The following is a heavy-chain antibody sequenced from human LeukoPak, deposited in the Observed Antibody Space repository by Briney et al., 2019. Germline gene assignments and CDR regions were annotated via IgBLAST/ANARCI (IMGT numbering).Heavy chain of an antibody. CDR2: ISGSGGST. D-gene: IGHD6-19*01. CDR1: GFTFSSYA. Sequence: GGSLGLSCAASGFTFSSYAMSWVRQAPGKGLEWVSAISGSGGSTYYADSVKGRFTISRDNSKNTLYLQMNSLRAEDTAVYYCAKDPGKFENAVAGTFDYWGQGTLVTVSS. V-gene: IGHV3-23*01. J-gene: IGHJ4*02. CDR3: AKDPGKFENAVAGTFDY.